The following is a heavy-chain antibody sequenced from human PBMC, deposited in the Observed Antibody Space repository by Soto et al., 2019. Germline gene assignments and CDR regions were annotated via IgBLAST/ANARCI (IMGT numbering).Heavy chain of an antibody. CDR2: INPGGGST. V-gene: IGHV1-46*01. CDR1: GYTFTSYY. Sequence: ASVKVSCKASGYTFTSYYMHWVRQAPGQGLEWMGIINPGGGSTSHAQKFQGRVTMTRDTSTSTVYMELSSLRSEDTAVYYCARSYCDYVRGSYRXAHFDYWG. J-gene: IGHJ4*01. D-gene: IGHD3-16*02. CDR3: ARSYCDYVRGSYRXAHFDY.